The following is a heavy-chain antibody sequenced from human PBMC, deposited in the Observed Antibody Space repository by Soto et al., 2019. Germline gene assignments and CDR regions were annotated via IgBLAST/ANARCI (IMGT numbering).Heavy chain of an antibody. Sequence: PGRSLRLSWAASGFTFSNYAMHLVRQAPGKGLEWVAVISYDGSNKYYADSVKGRFTISRDNSKNTLYLQMNSLRAEDTAVYYCCSGWSLYGMDVWGQGTTVTVSS. CDR3: CSGWSLYGMDV. CDR2: ISYDGSNK. D-gene: IGHD6-19*01. V-gene: IGHV3-30-3*01. J-gene: IGHJ6*02. CDR1: GFTFSNYA.